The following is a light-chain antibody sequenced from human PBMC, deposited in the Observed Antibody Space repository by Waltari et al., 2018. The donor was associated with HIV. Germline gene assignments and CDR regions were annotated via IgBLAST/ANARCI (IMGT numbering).Light chain of an antibody. CDR2: WTS. Sequence: DIVMTQSPDSLAVSLGARATINCKSSQSLLYSSNNKNSLAWYQQKPGQPPTLLIYWTSTRNSGVPDRFSGSGSGTDFTLTISSLQAEDVAVYYCQQYYSTPYTFGQGTKLGIK. J-gene: IGKJ2*01. V-gene: IGKV4-1*01. CDR3: QQYYSTPYT. CDR1: QSLLYSSNNKNS.